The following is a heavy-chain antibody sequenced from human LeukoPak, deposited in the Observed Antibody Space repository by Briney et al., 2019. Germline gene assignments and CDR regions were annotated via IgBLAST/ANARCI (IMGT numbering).Heavy chain of an antibody. CDR2: INPNSGGT. CDR3: ARVPELLWFGEFPY. D-gene: IGHD3-10*01. Sequence: GASVRVSCKASGYTFTGYYMHWVRQAPGQGLEWMGWINPNSGGTNYAQKFQGRVTMTRDTSISTAYMELSRLRSDDTAVYYCARVPELLWFGEFPYWDQGTLVTVSS. J-gene: IGHJ4*02. V-gene: IGHV1-2*02. CDR1: GYTFTGYY.